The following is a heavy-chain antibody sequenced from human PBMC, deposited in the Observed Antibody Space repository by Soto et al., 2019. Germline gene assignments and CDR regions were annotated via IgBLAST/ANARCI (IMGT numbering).Heavy chain of an antibody. CDR2: IIPIFGTA. D-gene: IGHD2-2*01. CDR1: GGTFSSYA. CDR3: AREVVLVPAAMGVGFDP. V-gene: IGHV1-69*12. J-gene: IGHJ5*02. Sequence: QVQLVQSGAEVKKPGSSVKVSCKASGGTFSSYAISWVRQAPGQGLEWMGGIIPIFGTANYAQKFQGRVTITADGSTSTAYMELSSLRSEDTAVYYCAREVVLVPAAMGVGFDPWGQGSLVTVSS.